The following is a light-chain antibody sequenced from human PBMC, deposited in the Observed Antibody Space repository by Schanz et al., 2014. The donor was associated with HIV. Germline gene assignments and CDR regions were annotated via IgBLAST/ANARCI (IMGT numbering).Light chain of an antibody. V-gene: IGLV1-44*01. CDR3: SSYAGSKHWL. CDR1: SSNLGTNT. CDR2: GNN. Sequence: QSVLTQAPSLSGTPGQRVSISCSGSSSNLGTNTVNWYQHLPGTAPKLLIYGNNRRPSGVPDRFSGSKSGTSASLAISGLQSEDEADYYCSSYAGSKHWLFGGGTKVTVL. J-gene: IGLJ2*01.